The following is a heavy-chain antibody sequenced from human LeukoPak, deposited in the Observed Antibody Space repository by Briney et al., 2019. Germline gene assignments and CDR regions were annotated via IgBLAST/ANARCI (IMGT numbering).Heavy chain of an antibody. D-gene: IGHD5-12*01. CDR3: ARTDDSGYDWVYGDY. Sequence: WASVKVSCKASGYTFTNYGISWVRQAPGQGLEWMGWISAYNGNTNYAQKLQGRVTMTTDTSTSTAYMELRSLRSDDTAVYYCARTDDSGYDWVYGDYWGQGTLVTVSS. CDR1: GYTFTNYG. V-gene: IGHV1-18*01. J-gene: IGHJ4*02. CDR2: ISAYNGNT.